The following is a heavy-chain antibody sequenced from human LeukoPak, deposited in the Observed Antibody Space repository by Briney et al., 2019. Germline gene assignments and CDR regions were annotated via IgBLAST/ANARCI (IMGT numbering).Heavy chain of an antibody. D-gene: IGHD6-19*01. J-gene: IGHJ5*02. CDR1: GGSISSNNW. CDR2: IYHSGST. V-gene: IGHV4-4*02. Sequence: SGTLSLTCAVSGGSISSNNWWGWVRQPPGKGLEWIGEIYHSGSTNYNPSLKSRVTISVDKSKNQFSLKLSSVTAADTAVYYCARSGSSSGWYVNWFDPWGQGTLVTVSS. CDR3: ARSGSSSGWYVNWFDP.